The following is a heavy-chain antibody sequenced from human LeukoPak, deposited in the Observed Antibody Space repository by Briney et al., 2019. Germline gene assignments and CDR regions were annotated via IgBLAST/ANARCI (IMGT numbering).Heavy chain of an antibody. Sequence: SQTLSLTCTVSGGSISSGGYYWSWIRQPPGKGLEWIGYIYHSGSTYYNPSLRSRVTISVDRSKNQFSLKLISVTAADTAVYYCVRTRGNFDWLLKCDSWGQGTLVTVSS. V-gene: IGHV4-30-2*01. CDR1: GGSISSGGYY. D-gene: IGHD3-9*01. CDR3: VRTRGNFDWLLKCDS. CDR2: IYHSGST. J-gene: IGHJ4*02.